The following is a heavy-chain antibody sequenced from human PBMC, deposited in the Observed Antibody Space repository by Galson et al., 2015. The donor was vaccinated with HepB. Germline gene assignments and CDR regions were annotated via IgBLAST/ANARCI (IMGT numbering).Heavy chain of an antibody. Sequence: SLRLSCAASGFTFSTYALSWVRQAPGKGLEWVSTIIGSGDSTYYTDSVKGRFTISRDTSKNTLYLQMNSLRTEDTAVYYCAENGRVRDLFGDSESYYFDYWGQGTLVTVSS. J-gene: IGHJ4*02. CDR1: GFTFSTYA. V-gene: IGHV3-23*01. D-gene: IGHD3-16*01. CDR2: IIGSGDST. CDR3: AENGRVRDLFGDSESYYFDY.